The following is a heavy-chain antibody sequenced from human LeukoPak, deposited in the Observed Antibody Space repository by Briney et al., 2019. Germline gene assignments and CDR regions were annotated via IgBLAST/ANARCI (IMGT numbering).Heavy chain of an antibody. D-gene: IGHD4-17*01. CDR3: AKKGDYGDYVGYFDL. CDR1: GFTFSNYG. Sequence: GGSLRLSCAASGFTFSNYGMHWVRQAPGKGLEWVSGISWNSGSIGYADSVKGRFTISRDNAKNSLYLQMNSLRAEDTALYYCAKKGDYGDYVGYFDLWGRGTLVTVSS. CDR2: ISWNSGSI. J-gene: IGHJ2*01. V-gene: IGHV3-9*01.